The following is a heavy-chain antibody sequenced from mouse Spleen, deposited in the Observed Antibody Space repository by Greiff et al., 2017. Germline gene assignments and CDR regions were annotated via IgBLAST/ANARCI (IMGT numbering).Heavy chain of an antibody. CDR1: GYTFTSYW. CDR2: IDPSDSYT. J-gene: IGHJ1*01. Sequence: QVQLQQSGAELVRPGTSVKLSCKASGYTFTSYWMHWVKQRPGQGLEWIGVIDPSDSYTNYNQKFKGKATLTVDTSSSTAYMQLSSLTSEDSAVYYCAIITTVVGYWYFDVWGAGTTVTVSS. D-gene: IGHD1-1*01. V-gene: IGHV1-59*01. CDR3: AIITTVVGYWYFDV.